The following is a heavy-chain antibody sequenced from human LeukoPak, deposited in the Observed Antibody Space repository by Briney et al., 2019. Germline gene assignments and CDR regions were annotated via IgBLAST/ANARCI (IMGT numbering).Heavy chain of an antibody. CDR2: INHSRST. CDR1: GGSFSAYY. Sequence: SETLSLTCAVYGGSFSAYYWSWIRQPPGKGLQWIGEINHSRSTNYNPSLKSRVTISLDTSKNQFSLKLSSVTAADTAVYYCASDSSRGDYWGQGTLVTVSS. D-gene: IGHD3-22*01. J-gene: IGHJ4*02. V-gene: IGHV4-34*01. CDR3: ASDSSRGDY.